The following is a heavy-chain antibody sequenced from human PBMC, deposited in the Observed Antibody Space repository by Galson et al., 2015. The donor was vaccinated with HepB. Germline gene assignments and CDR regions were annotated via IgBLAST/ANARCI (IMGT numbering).Heavy chain of an antibody. CDR1: GFTFSSYG. D-gene: IGHD3-22*01. CDR2: IWYDGSNK. J-gene: IGHJ3*02. CDR3: ARPMIDPPWGAFDI. Sequence: SLRLSCAASGFTFSSYGMHWVRQAPGKGLECVAVIWYDGSNKYYADSVKGRFTISRDNSKNTLYLQMNSLRAEDTAVYYCARPMIDPPWGAFDIWGQGTMVTVSS. V-gene: IGHV3-33*08.